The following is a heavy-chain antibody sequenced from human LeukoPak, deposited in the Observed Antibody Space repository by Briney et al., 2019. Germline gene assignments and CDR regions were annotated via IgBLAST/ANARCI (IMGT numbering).Heavy chain of an antibody. CDR1: GFTFSSYS. V-gene: IGHV3-21*01. CDR3: ARSGTAGPDY. J-gene: IGHJ4*02. Sequence: PGGSLRLSCAASGFTFSSYSMNWVRQDPGKGLEWVSSISSSSSYIYYADSVKGRFTISRDNAKNSLYLQMNSLRAEDTAVYYCARSGTAGPDYWGQGTLVTVSS. D-gene: IGHD3-10*01. CDR2: ISSSSSYI.